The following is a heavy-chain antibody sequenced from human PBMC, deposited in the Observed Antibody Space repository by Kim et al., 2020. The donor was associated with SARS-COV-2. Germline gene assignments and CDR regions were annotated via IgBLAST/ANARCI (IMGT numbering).Heavy chain of an antibody. D-gene: IGHD6-13*01. CDR1: GFTFSSYA. V-gene: IGHV3-30*04. CDR2: ISYDGSNK. Sequence: GGSLRLSCAASGFTFSSYAMHWVRQAPGKGLEWVAVISYDGSNKYYADSVKGRFTISRDNSKNTLYLQMNSLRAEDTAVYYCARSYSIAAAGDYWGQGTLVTVSS. J-gene: IGHJ4*02. CDR3: ARSYSIAAAGDY.